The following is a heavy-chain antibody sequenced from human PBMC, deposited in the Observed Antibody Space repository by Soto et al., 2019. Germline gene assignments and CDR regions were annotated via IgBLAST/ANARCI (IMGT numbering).Heavy chain of an antibody. CDR2: MNPDSVNT. CDR3: TMIVVVDDAFDI. CDR1: GYTFTSYD. D-gene: IGHD3-22*01. Sequence: GASVKVSCKASGYTFTSYDSNWVRQATGQGLEWMGWMNPDSVNTGYAQKFQGRVTMTRNTSISTAYMELSSLRSEDTAVYYCTMIVVVDDAFDIWGQGTMVTVSS. V-gene: IGHV1-8*01. J-gene: IGHJ3*02.